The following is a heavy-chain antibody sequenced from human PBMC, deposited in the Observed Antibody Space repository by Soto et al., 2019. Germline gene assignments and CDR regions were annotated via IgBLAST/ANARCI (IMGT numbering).Heavy chain of an antibody. CDR2: ISYDGSNK. V-gene: IGHV3-30*18. D-gene: IGHD6-19*01. CDR1: GFTFSSYG. J-gene: IGHJ4*02. CDR3: AKDVGSSGPNDY. Sequence: QVQLVESGGGVVQPGRSLRLSCAASGFTFSSYGMHWVRQAPGKGLEWVAVISYDGSNKYYADSVKGRFTISRDNSKNTLDLQMNSLRAEDTAVYYCAKDVGSSGPNDYWGQGTLVTVSS.